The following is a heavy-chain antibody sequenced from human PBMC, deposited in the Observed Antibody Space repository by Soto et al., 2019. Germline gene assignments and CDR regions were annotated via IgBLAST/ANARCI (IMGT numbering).Heavy chain of an antibody. D-gene: IGHD1-1*01. CDR3: ARERNMYGMDV. J-gene: IGHJ6*02. CDR2: IYSGGAT. CDR1: GYTFSNYY. V-gene: IGHV1-46*01. Sequence: ASVKVSCKASGYTFSNYYIHWVRQAPGQGLEWMGIIYSGGATVYAQNFQGRVTITRDTSTSTVYMELSSLRSEDTAVYYCARERNMYGMDVWGQGTTVTVSS.